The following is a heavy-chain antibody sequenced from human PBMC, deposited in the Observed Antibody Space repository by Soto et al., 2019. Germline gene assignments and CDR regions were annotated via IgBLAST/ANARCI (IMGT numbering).Heavy chain of an antibody. V-gene: IGHV3-23*01. CDR3: AKQISGIAVADPGRAFDY. CDR2: ISGSGGST. CDR1: GFTFSSYA. J-gene: IGHJ4*02. Sequence: GGSLRLSCAASGFTFSSYAMSWVRQAPGKGLEWVSAISGSGGSTYYADSVKGRLTISRDNSKNTLYLQMNSLRAEDTAVYYCAKQISGIAVADPGRAFDYWGQGTLVTVSS. D-gene: IGHD6-19*01.